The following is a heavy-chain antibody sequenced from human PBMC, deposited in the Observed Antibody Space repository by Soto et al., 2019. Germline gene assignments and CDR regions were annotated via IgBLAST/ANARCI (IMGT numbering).Heavy chain of an antibody. CDR2: IIPIFGTA. D-gene: IGHD5-12*01. J-gene: IGHJ4*02. CDR1: GGTFSSYA. Sequence: QVQLVQSGAEVKKPGSSVKVSCKASGGTFSSYAISWVRQAPGQGLEWMGGIIPIFGTANYAQKFQGRVTITADESTSTAYTELSSLRSEDTAVYYCARVNGEMATIEAVFDYWGQGTLVTVSS. CDR3: ARVNGEMATIEAVFDY. V-gene: IGHV1-69*01.